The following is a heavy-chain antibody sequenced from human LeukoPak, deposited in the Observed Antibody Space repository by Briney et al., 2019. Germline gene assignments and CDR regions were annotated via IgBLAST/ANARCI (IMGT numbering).Heavy chain of an antibody. J-gene: IGHJ4*02. V-gene: IGHV3-33*06. CDR1: GFTFSSYG. CDR2: IWYDGSNK. Sequence: PGGSLRLSCAASGFTFSSYGMHWVRQAPGKGLEWVAVIWYDGSNKYYADSVKGRFTISRDNSKNTLYLQMNSLRAEDTAVYYRAKELYYYDSSGYGWGQGTLVTVSS. D-gene: IGHD3-22*01. CDR3: AKELYYYDSSGYG.